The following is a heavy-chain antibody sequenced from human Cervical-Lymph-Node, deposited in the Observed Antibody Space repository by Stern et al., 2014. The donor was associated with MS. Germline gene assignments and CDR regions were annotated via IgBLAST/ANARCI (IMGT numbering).Heavy chain of an antibody. D-gene: IGHD3-22*01. CDR3: ARDLRDISGYYLDS. J-gene: IGHJ4*02. CDR2: INTNTGNP. Sequence: VQLEESGSELRKPGASVKVSCTASGYSFNRYAVTWVRQAPGQGLEWLGWINTNTGNPTYAQGFTGRFVFSLDTSVSTTYLHISSLKAEDTAVYYCARDLRDISGYYLDSWGQGSLVTVSS. V-gene: IGHV7-4-1*02. CDR1: GYSFNRYA.